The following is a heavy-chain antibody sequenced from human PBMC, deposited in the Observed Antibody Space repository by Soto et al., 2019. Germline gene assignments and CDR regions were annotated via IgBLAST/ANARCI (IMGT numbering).Heavy chain of an antibody. D-gene: IGHD1-20*01. CDR3: ARVKYNWNGGY. CDR2: IYYSGST. J-gene: IGHJ4*02. CDR1: GGSVSSGSYY. Sequence: QVQLQESGPGLVKPSETLSLTCTVSGGSVSSGSYYWSWIRQPPGKGLEWIGYIYYSGSTNYNPSLKSRVSISVDTSKNQCSLKLSSVTAADAGVYYCARVKYNWNGGYLGQGPLVVVSS. V-gene: IGHV4-61*01.